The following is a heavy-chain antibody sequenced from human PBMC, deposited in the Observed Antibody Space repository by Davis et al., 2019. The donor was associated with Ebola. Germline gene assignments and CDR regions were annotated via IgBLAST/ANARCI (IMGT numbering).Heavy chain of an antibody. J-gene: IGHJ4*02. CDR3: ARQGTTSWDS. CDR2: IYTGDSDT. Sequence: GESLKISCKDSGNSFTSHWIGWVRQVPGKGLEWMGLIYTGDSDTRYSPSFRGQVTISADKSIRTAYLHWNSLKASDTATYYCARQGTTSWDSWGQGTLVTVSS. V-gene: IGHV5-51*01. D-gene: IGHD2-2*01. CDR1: GNSFTSHW.